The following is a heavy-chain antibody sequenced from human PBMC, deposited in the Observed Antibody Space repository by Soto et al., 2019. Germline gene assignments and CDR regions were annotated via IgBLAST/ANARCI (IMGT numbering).Heavy chain of an antibody. V-gene: IGHV3-7*01. CDR1: GFTFSSYW. CDR3: ARDHPRDYIWGSYLDY. D-gene: IGHD3-16*01. J-gene: IGHJ4*02. Sequence: EVQLVESGGGLVQPGGSLRLSCAASGFTFSSYWMSWFRQAPGKGLEWVANIKQDGSEKYYVDSVKGRFTISRDNAENSLYLQMNRQCAGDTAVYYCARDHPRDYIWGSYLDYWGQGTLVTV. CDR2: IKQDGSEK.